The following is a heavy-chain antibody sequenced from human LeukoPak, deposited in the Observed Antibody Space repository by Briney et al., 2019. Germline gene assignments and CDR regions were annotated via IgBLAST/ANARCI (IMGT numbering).Heavy chain of an antibody. CDR3: ARAEYCGGDCYSGFDAFDI. D-gene: IGHD2-21*02. J-gene: IGHJ3*02. V-gene: IGHV4-61*02. Sequence: SQTLSLTCTVSGGSISSGSYYWSWIRQPAGKGLEWIGRIYTSGSTNYNPSLKSRVTISVDTSKNQFSLKLSSVTAADTAVYYCARAEYCGGDCYSGFDAFDIWGQGTMVTVSS. CDR1: GGSISSGSYY. CDR2: IYTSGST.